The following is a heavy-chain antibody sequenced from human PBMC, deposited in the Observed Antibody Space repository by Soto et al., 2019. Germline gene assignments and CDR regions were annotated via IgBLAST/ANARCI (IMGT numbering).Heavy chain of an antibody. CDR1: VFTFSSYD. Sequence: GALRLSCAASVFTFSSYDMHWFRQATVKGLEWVSAIGTSGDTYYPGSVKGRFTISRENAKNSLYLQMNSLRDGDTAVYYCAIARYNWSRAYYFECWGKGTMVTVSS. CDR2: IGTSGDT. D-gene: IGHD1-20*01. J-gene: IGHJ4*02. V-gene: IGHV3-13*01. CDR3: AIARYNWSRAYYFEC.